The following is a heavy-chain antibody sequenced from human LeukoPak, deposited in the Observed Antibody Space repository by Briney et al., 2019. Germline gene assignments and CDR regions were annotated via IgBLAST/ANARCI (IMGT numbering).Heavy chain of an antibody. D-gene: IGHD2-15*01. J-gene: IGHJ5*02. V-gene: IGHV1-2*02. Sequence: ASVKVSCKASGYTFTGYYMHWVRQATGQELEWMGWINPNSGGTNYAQKFQGRVTMTRDTSISTAYMELSRLGSDDTAVYYCVRDIVVMVAAENWFDPWGEGTLVTVSS. CDR1: GYTFTGYY. CDR3: VRDIVVMVAAENWFDP. CDR2: INPNSGGT.